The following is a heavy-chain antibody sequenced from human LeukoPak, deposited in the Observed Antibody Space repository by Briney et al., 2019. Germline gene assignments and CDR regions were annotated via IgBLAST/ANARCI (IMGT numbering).Heavy chain of an antibody. Sequence: SVKVSCKASGGTFSSYAISWVRQAPGQGLEWMGGIIPIFGTANYAQKFQGRVTITADKSTSTAYMELSSLRSEDTAVYYCARADADYDYVWGSYRLDYWGQGTLVTVSS. CDR1: GGTFSSYA. V-gene: IGHV1-69*06. CDR3: ARADADYDYVWGSYRLDY. J-gene: IGHJ4*02. CDR2: IIPIFGTA. D-gene: IGHD3-16*02.